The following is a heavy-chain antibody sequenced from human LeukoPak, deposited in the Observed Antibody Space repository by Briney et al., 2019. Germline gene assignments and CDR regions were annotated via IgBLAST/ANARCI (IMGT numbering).Heavy chain of an antibody. J-gene: IGHJ6*03. V-gene: IGHV3-21*01. Sequence: AGGSLRLSCAASGFTFSTYNMNWVRRTPGKGLEWVSSITSSSTYMFYADSVRGRFTISRDNAENSLFLQMNSLRAEDTAVYYCARDNPRSYYYYMDVWGKGTTVTVSS. CDR3: ARDNPRSYYYYMDV. D-gene: IGHD1-14*01. CDR1: GFTFSTYN. CDR2: ITSSSTYM.